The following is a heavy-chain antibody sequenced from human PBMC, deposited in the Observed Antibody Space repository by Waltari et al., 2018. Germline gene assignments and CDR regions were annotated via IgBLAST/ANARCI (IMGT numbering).Heavy chain of an antibody. V-gene: IGHV1-69*05. CDR2: IFPIFSTA. CDR3: ASPSGGYYNPFGY. Sequence: QVQLVQSGAEVKKPGSSVKVSCKASGGTFSSYAISWVRQAPGQGLEWMGGIFPIFSTANYDQKFQGSVTITTDESTSTAYIELSSLRSENTAVYYCASPSGGYYNPFGYWGQGTLVTVSS. D-gene: IGHD1-26*01. J-gene: IGHJ4*02. CDR1: GGTFSSYA.